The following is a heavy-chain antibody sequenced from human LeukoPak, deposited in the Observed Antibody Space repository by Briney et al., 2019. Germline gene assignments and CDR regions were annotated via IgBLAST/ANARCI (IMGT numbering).Heavy chain of an antibody. D-gene: IGHD6-19*01. J-gene: IGHJ1*01. Sequence: ASVKVSCKASGGTFSSYAISWVRQAPGQGLEWMGIINPTGGSTTYAQKFQGRVTMTRDMSTSTVYMELSNLRSEDTAVYYCARGGNEAVADAEYSQHWGQGTLVTVSS. V-gene: IGHV1-46*01. CDR2: INPTGGST. CDR3: ARGGNEAVADAEYSQH. CDR1: GGTFSSYA.